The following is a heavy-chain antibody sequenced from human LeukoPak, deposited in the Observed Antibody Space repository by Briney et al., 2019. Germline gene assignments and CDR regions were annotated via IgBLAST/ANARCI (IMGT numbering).Heavy chain of an antibody. V-gene: IGHV3-9*01. CDR1: GFTFDDHA. CDR2: ISWYSGNI. Sequence: GGSLRLSCAASGFTFDDHAMHWVRQAPGKGLEWVSSISWYSGNIGYADSVKGRFSISRDNAKNTLYLEMNSLRTDDTALYFCARDVWRRAFYYAMDVWGLGTTVAVSS. J-gene: IGHJ6*02. D-gene: IGHD2-21*01. CDR3: ARDVWRRAFYYAMDV.